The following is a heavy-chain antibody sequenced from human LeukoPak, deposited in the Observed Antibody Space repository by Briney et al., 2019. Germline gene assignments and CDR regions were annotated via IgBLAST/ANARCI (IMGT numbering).Heavy chain of an antibody. CDR3: AREHYYGSGRYPNY. CDR2: ISYDGTNK. J-gene: IGHJ4*02. Sequence: GGSLRLSCAASGFTFSSYAMHWVRQAPGKGLEWVAFISYDGTNKYYADSVKGRFTISRDNSENTVYLQMNSLRAGDTAVYYCAREHYYGSGRYPNYWGQGTLVTVSS. CDR1: GFTFSSYA. V-gene: IGHV3-30-3*01. D-gene: IGHD3-10*01.